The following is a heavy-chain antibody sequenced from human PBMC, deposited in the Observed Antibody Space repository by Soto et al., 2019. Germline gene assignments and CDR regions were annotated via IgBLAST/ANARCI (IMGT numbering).Heavy chain of an antibody. V-gene: IGHV1-69*13. J-gene: IGHJ6*02. D-gene: IGHD3-10*01. CDR3: ARGALTMVRGVINHYYYGMDV. Sequence: ASVKVSCKASGGTFSSYAISWVRQAPGQGLEWMGGIIPIFGTANYAQKFQGRVTITADESTSTAYMELSSLRSEDTAVYYCARGALTMVRGVINHYYYGMDVWGQGTTVTVSS. CDR1: GGTFSSYA. CDR2: IIPIFGTA.